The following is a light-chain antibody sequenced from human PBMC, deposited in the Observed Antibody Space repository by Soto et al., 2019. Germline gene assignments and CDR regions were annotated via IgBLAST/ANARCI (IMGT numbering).Light chain of an antibody. CDR3: SSFAGGGNPVL. Sequence: VLTQPPSASGSLGQSVTISCTGTSSDVGGYNYVSWHQQHPGKAPKVMIYEVTKRPPGVPDRFSGSKSGNTASLTVSGLQAEDEADYYCSSFAGGGNPVLLGGGTKVTVL. CDR1: SSDVGGYNY. V-gene: IGLV2-8*01. J-gene: IGLJ2*01. CDR2: EVT.